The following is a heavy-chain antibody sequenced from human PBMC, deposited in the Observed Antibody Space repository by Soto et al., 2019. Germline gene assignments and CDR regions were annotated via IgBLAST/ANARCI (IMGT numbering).Heavy chain of an antibody. D-gene: IGHD4-17*01. CDR1: GYTFTSYD. J-gene: IGHJ4*02. CDR3: ASENDYGDQFDY. Sequence: ASVKVSCKASGYTFTSYDINWVRQATGQGLEWMGRIIPILGIANYAQKFQGRVTITADKSTSTAYMELSSLRSEDTAVYYCASENDYGDQFDYWGQGTLVTVSS. V-gene: IGHV1-69*04. CDR2: IIPILGIA.